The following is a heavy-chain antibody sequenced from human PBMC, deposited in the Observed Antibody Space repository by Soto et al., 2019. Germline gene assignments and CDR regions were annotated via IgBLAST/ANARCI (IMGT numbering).Heavy chain of an antibody. CDR1: GYTFTIHG. V-gene: IGHV1-18*01. CDR3: ARDPTLYCSGGSCYQDYFDF. CDR2: ISAYIGNT. Sequence: ASVKVSCKASGYTFTIHGITWVRQAPGQGLEWMGWISAYIGNTNYAQKLQGRVTMTTDTSTSTAYMELRSLRSDDTAVYYCARDPTLYCSGGSCYQDYFDFWGQGTLVTVSS. D-gene: IGHD2-15*01. J-gene: IGHJ4*02.